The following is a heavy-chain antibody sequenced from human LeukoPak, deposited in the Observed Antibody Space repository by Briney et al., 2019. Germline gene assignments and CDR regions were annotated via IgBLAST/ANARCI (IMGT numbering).Heavy chain of an antibody. CDR2: ISSSSSYI. V-gene: IGHV3-21*01. Sequence: GGSLRLSCAASGFTFSRYSMNWVRQAPGKGLEWVSSISSSSSYIYYADSVKGRLTISRDNAKNSLYLQMNSLRAEDTAVYYCASFIVVVPAAIGYYYYGMDVWGKGTTVTVSS. CDR3: ASFIVVVPAAIGYYYYGMDV. J-gene: IGHJ6*04. CDR1: GFTFSRYS. D-gene: IGHD2-2*02.